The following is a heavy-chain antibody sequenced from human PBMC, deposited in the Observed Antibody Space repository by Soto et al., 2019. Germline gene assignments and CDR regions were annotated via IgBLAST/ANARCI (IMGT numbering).Heavy chain of an antibody. V-gene: IGHV1-3*01. CDR2: INAGNGNT. J-gene: IGHJ5*02. Sequence: QVQLVQSGAEVKKPGASVKVSCKASGYTFTSYAMHWVRQAPGQRLEWMGWINAGNGNTKYSQKFQGRVTITRDPSASTAYMELSSLRSEDTAVYYCARDVLGGATGGWSDPWGQGTLVTVSS. D-gene: IGHD1-26*01. CDR1: GYTFTSYA. CDR3: ARDVLGGATGGWSDP.